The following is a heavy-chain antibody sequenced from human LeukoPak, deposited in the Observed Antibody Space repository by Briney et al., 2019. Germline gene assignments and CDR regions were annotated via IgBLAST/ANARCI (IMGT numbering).Heavy chain of an antibody. Sequence: ASVKVSCKASGYTFTSYGISWVRQAPGQGLEWMGWINPNSGGTNYAQKFQGRVTMTRDTSISTAYMELSRLRSDDTAVYYCARDIAAAGFFDYWGQGTLVTVSS. D-gene: IGHD6-13*01. CDR2: INPNSGGT. CDR3: ARDIAAAGFFDY. J-gene: IGHJ4*02. V-gene: IGHV1-2*02. CDR1: GYTFTSYG.